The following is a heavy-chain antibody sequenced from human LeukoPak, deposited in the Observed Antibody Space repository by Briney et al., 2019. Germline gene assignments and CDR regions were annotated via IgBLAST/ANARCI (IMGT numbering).Heavy chain of an antibody. CDR3: ARAVAVASYYYYMDV. D-gene: IGHD6-19*01. V-gene: IGHV4-59*01. Sequence: PSETLSLTCTVSGGSISSYYWSWIRQPPGKGLEWIGYIYYSGSTNYNPSLKSRVTISVDTSKTQFSLKLSSVTAADTAVYYCARAVAVASYYYYMDVWGKGTTVTVSS. CDR1: GGSISSYY. CDR2: IYYSGST. J-gene: IGHJ6*03.